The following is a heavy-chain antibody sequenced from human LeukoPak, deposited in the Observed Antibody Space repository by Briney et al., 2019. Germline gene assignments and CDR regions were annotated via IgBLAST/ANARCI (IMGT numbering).Heavy chain of an antibody. J-gene: IGHJ5*02. Sequence: ASVKVSCKASGYTFTAHYVHWVRQAPGQGLEWVGSINSDTGVTSCAQKFQGRVTMTRDTSINTAYMELSSLRCDDTAVYHCARGVGSSWFDPWGQGTLVAVPS. V-gene: IGHV1-2*02. D-gene: IGHD2-15*01. CDR2: INSDTGVT. CDR1: GYTFTAHY. CDR3: ARGVGSSWFDP.